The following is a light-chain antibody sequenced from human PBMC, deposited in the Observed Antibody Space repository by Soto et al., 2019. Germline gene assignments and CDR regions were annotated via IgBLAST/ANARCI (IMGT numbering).Light chain of an antibody. CDR1: RDIRNF. J-gene: IGKJ3*01. V-gene: IGKV1-33*01. Sequence: DIPLIQSPSSLSASVGDRVTITCQASRDIRNFLNWYQQRPGRAPKLLIYDASNLETGVPSRFSGSGSGTDFTFTISSLQPEDIAIYYCQHYNNLPFTFGPGTKVDL. CDR3: QHYNNLPFT. CDR2: DAS.